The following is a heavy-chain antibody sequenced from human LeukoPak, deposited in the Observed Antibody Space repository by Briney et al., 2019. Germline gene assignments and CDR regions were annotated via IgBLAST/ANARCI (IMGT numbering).Heavy chain of an antibody. J-gene: IGHJ6*02. V-gene: IGHV1-46*01. CDR1: GYTFTSYY. D-gene: IGHD3-10*01. Sequence: ASVKVSCKASGYTFTSYYMHWVRQAPGQGLEWMAIINPSGGNTSYAQKFQGRVTMTRDTSTSTAYMELGSLRSDDTAVYYCARGRDYYGSGSFVDVWGQGTTVTVSS. CDR3: ARGRDYYGSGSFVDV. CDR2: INPSGGNT.